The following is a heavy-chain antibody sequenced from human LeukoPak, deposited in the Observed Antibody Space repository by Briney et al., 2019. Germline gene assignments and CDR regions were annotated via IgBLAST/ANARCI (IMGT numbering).Heavy chain of an antibody. V-gene: IGHV7-4-1*02. CDR2: INTNTGKP. J-gene: IGHJ4*02. D-gene: IGHD1-7*01. Sequence: APVKVSCKASGYTFNTYAMNWVRQAPGQGLEWMGWINTNTGKPTYVQGFRGRFDFSLDTSVSTAYLQISSLKTEDTAVYYCARSGADNWNYEFDYWGQGTLATVSS. CDR3: ARSGADNWNYEFDY. CDR1: GYTFNTYA.